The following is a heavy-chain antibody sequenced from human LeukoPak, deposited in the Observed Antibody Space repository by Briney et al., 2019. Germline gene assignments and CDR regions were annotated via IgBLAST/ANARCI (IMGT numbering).Heavy chain of an antibody. V-gene: IGHV4-61*02. CDR1: GDSISSGIHY. J-gene: IGHJ6*03. D-gene: IGHD1-26*01. CDR2: IYTSGST. Sequence: SQTLSLTCTVSGDSISSGIHYWNWIRQPAGKGLEWIGRIYTSGSTNYNPSLKSRVTMSVDTSKNQFSLKLSSVTAADTAVYYCARVRGSSGSYEYYHYMDVWGKGTTVTISS. CDR3: ARVRGSSGSYEYYHYMDV.